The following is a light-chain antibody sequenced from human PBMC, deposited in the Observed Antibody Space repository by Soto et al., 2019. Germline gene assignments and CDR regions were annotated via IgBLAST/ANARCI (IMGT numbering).Light chain of an antibody. J-gene: IGKJ1*01. Sequence: EIVLTPSPGTLSLSPGERATLSCRASQSVSSSYLGWYQQKPGQAPRLLIHGASIRATGIPDRFSGSGSGTDFILTISRLEPEDFAVYYCQQYGASPWTFGQGTKVDIK. CDR2: GAS. V-gene: IGKV3-20*01. CDR3: QQYGASPWT. CDR1: QSVSSSY.